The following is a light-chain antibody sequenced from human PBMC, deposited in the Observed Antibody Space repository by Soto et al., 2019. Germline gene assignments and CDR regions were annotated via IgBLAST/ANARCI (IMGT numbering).Light chain of an antibody. CDR1: QSVSNN. V-gene: IGKV3-15*01. Sequence: EMVMTQSPDTLSVSPGERATLSCRASQSVSNNLAWYQQKPGQAPRLLIYGASTRATGIPARFSGRGSGTEFTLSISSLQPEDSAVYYCQQYNTWPPLTFGGGTKVEIK. J-gene: IGKJ4*01. CDR2: GAS. CDR3: QQYNTWPPLT.